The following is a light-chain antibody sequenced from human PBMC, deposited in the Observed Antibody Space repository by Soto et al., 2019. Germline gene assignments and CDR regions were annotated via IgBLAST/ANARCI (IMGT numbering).Light chain of an antibody. CDR1: ESIYRW. J-gene: IGKJ2*01. CDR3: QQYFSYAYT. V-gene: IGKV1-5*01. Sequence: DIQMTQSPSTLSASVGDRVTITCRASESIYRWLAWYQQKPGKAPKFLIYDASSLESGVPSRFSGSGSGTEFTLTISSLQPDDFATYYCQQYFSYAYTFGQGTKLEIK. CDR2: DAS.